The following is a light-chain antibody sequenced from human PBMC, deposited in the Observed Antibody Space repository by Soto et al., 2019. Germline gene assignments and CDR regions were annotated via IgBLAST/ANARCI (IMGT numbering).Light chain of an antibody. J-gene: IGLJ2*01. CDR2: GNN. CDR1: SSNIGAGFD. CDR3: QSFDSSLIGSL. V-gene: IGLV1-40*01. Sequence: QSVLTQPPSVSGAPGQRVTISCTGSSSNIGAGFDVHWYQQLPGTAPKLLIYGNNNRPSGVPDRFSGSKSGTSASLAITGLQADDEADYFCQSFDSSLIGSLFGGGTKLTVL.